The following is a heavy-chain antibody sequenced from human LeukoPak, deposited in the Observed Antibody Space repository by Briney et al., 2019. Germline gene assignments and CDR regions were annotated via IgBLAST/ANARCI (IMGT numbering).Heavy chain of an antibody. J-gene: IGHJ4*02. V-gene: IGHV4-30-2*01. D-gene: IGHD1-14*01. CDR1: GGSISSGGYY. CDR2: IYHSGST. CDR3: ARGDSLVNHFDY. Sequence: SETLSLTCTVSGGSISSGGYYWSWIRQHPGKGLEWIGYIYHSGSTYYNPSLKSRVTISVDRSKNQFSLKLSSVTAADTAVYYCARGDSLVNHFDYWGQGTLVTVSS.